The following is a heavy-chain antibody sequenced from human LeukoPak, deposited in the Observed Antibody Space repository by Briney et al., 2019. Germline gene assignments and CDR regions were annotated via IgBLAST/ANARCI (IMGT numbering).Heavy chain of an antibody. D-gene: IGHD4-17*01. J-gene: IGHJ4*02. V-gene: IGHV4-34*01. Sequence: SETLSLTCAVYGGSFSGYYWSWIRQPPGKGLEWIGEINHSGSTNHNPSLKSRVTISVDTSKNQFSLKLSSVTAADTAVYYCASLTTVTTYWGQGTLVTVSS. CDR2: INHSGST. CDR1: GGSFSGYY. CDR3: ASLTTVTTY.